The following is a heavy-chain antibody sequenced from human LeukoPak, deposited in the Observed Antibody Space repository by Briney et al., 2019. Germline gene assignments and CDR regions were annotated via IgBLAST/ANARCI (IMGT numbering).Heavy chain of an antibody. J-gene: IGHJ6*03. CDR1: GGTFSSYA. CDR2: IIPIFGTA. D-gene: IGHD4-23*01. CDR3: ARVAVDYGGNWFNYYYYMDV. Sequence: GASVKVSCKASGGTFSSYAISWVRQAPGQGLEWMGGIIPIFGTANYAQKFQGRVTITADESTGTAYMELSSLRSEDTAVYYCARVAVDYGGNWFNYYYYMDVWGKGTTVTISS. V-gene: IGHV1-69*13.